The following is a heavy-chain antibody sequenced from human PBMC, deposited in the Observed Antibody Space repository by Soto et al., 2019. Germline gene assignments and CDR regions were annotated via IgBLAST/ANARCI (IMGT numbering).Heavy chain of an antibody. D-gene: IGHD6-13*01. V-gene: IGHV1-69*06. Sequence: SVKVSCKASGGTFSSYAISWVRQAPGQGLEWMGGIIPIFGTANYAQKFQGRVTITADKSTSTAYMELSSLRSEDTAVYYCARAVVLRQQPASTLYYYYYYGMDVWGQGTTVTVSS. J-gene: IGHJ6*02. CDR2: IIPIFGTA. CDR3: ARAVVLRQQPASTLYYYYYYGMDV. CDR1: GGTFSSYA.